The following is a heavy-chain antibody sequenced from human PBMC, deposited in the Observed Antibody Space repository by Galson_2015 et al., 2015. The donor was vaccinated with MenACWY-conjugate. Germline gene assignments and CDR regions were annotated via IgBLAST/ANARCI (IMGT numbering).Heavy chain of an antibody. V-gene: IGHV3-23*01. CDR3: AKDHRD. CDR1: GFTFSSYA. CDR2: ISGSAGST. J-gene: IGHJ4*02. Sequence: SLRLSCAASGFTFSSYAMSWVRXXXGXXXXXVSAISGSAGSTYYADSVKGRFTISRDNSMNTVYLQMNSLRDEYTAVYYCAKDHRDWGQGTLVTVSS.